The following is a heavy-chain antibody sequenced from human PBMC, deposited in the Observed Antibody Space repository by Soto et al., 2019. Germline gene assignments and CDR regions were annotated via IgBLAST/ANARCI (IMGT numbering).Heavy chain of an antibody. V-gene: IGHV1-69*15. CDR1: GGTFSRHA. D-gene: IGHD3-10*01. Sequence: QVQLVQSGAEVKKPGSSVKVSCKASGGTFSRHAISWVRQAPGQGLEWMGSIIPIFGKTDYAQKFQGRVTITADESMSMAYMEVSSLRSEDTAGYYCARSGMATRNFDDWGQGTLVTVSS. CDR2: IIPIFGKT. J-gene: IGHJ4*02. CDR3: ARSGMATRNFDD.